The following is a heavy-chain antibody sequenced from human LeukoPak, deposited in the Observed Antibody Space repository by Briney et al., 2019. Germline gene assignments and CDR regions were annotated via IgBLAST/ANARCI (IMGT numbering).Heavy chain of an antibody. V-gene: IGHV4-59*01. CDR3: ARVKGREGSTVIIDY. CDR1: GGSISSYY. CDR2: ISYSGSI. Sequence: KASETLSLTCTVSGGSISSYYWSWIRQPPGKALEWIGYISYSGSINYNPSLKSRVTMSVDTSKNQFSLKLSSVTAADTAVYYCARVKGREGSTVIIDYWGQGTLVTVSS. J-gene: IGHJ4*02. D-gene: IGHD3-10*01.